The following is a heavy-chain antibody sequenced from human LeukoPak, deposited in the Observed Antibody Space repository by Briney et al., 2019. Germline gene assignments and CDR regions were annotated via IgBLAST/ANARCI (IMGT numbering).Heavy chain of an antibody. V-gene: IGHV4-39*07. CDR3: ARDRKVVTAKKVPFFDY. Sequence: SETLSLTCTVSGGSISSSSYYWGWIRQPPGKGLEWIGSIYYSGSTYYNPSLKSRVTISVDTSKNQFSLKLSSVTAADTAVYYCARDRKVVTAKKVPFFDYWGQGTLVTVSS. J-gene: IGHJ4*02. D-gene: IGHD2-21*02. CDR1: GGSISSSSYY. CDR2: IYYSGST.